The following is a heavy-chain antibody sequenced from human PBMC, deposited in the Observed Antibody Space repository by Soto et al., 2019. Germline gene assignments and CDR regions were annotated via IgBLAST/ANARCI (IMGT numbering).Heavy chain of an antibody. CDR1: GGSICSSSYY. CDR3: ARSTMVRGVKRQLNWFDP. Sequence: SETPSNTCTVSGGSICSSSYYWGWIRQPPGKGLEWIGSIYYSGSTYYNPSLKSRVTISVDTSKNQFSLKLSSVTAADTAVYYCARSTMVRGVKRQLNWFDPWGQGTLVTVSS. V-gene: IGHV4-39*01. CDR2: IYYSGST. J-gene: IGHJ5*02. D-gene: IGHD3-10*01.